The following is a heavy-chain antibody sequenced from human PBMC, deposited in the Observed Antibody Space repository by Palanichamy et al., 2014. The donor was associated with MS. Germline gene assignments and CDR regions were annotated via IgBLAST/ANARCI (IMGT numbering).Heavy chain of an antibody. V-gene: IGHV4-34*01. D-gene: IGHD2-15*01. CDR1: VGPSVLTA. CDR2: IDHSGSS. J-gene: IGHJ4*02. Sequence: QVQLQQWGPGLLKPSETPVPSPAQSTVGPSVLTAGAGSASPQGRGLEWIGEIDHSGSSPKYTPSLKSRVTISVDTSKNQFSLKMTSMTAADTATYYCATQSHVVLGDSWGRGTLVTVSS. CDR3: ATQSHVVLGDS.